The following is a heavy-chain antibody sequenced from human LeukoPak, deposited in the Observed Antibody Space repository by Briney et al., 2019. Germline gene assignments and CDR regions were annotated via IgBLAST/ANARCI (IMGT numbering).Heavy chain of an antibody. J-gene: IGHJ4*02. CDR2: ISYDGSNK. CDR1: GFTFSSYG. Sequence: GRSLRLSCAASGFTFSSYGMHWVRQAPGKGLEWVAVISYDGSNKYYADSVKGRFTISRDNSKNTLYLQMNSLRAEDTAVYYCASLESAKSQIDYWGQGTLVTVSS. CDR3: ASLESAKSQIDY. V-gene: IGHV3-30*03.